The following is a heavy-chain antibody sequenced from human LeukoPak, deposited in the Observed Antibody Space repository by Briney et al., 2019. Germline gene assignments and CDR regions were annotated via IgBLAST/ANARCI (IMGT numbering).Heavy chain of an antibody. V-gene: IGHV1-8*01. D-gene: IGHD3-16*02. J-gene: IGHJ4*02. Sequence: GASVKVSCKASGYTFTSYDINWVRQATGQGLEWMGWMNPNSGNTGYAQKFQGRVTMTRNTSISTAYMELSSLRSEDTAVYYCAASITFGGVIVIPGSDPFDYWGQGTLVTVSS. CDR2: MNPNSGNT. CDR1: GYTFTSYD. CDR3: AASITFGGVIVIPGSDPFDY.